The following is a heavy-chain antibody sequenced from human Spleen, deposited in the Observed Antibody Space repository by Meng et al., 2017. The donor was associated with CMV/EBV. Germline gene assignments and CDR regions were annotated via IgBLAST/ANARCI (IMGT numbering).Heavy chain of an antibody. CDR1: GFTVSSNY. D-gene: IGHD1-26*01. Sequence: LSLTCAASGFTVSSNYMSWVRQAPGKGLEWVSVIYSGGSTYYADSVKGRFTISRDNSKNTLYLQMSSLRAEDTAVYYCARVGDAGSRRWELPYRGAFDIWGQGTMVTVSS. V-gene: IGHV3-66*02. CDR2: IYSGGST. CDR3: ARVGDAGSRRWELPYRGAFDI. J-gene: IGHJ3*02.